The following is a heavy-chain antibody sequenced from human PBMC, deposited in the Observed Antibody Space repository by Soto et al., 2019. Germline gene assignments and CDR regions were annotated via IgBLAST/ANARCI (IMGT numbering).Heavy chain of an antibody. CDR2: IWYDGSNK. V-gene: IGHV3-33*01. CDR3: AREASQQEGDEAPFDY. CDR1: GFTFSSYG. J-gene: IGHJ4*02. D-gene: IGHD6-13*01. Sequence: GGSLRLSCAASGFTFSSYGMHWVRQAPGKGLEWVAVIWYDGSNKYYADSVKGRFTISRDNSKNTLYLQMNSLRAEDTAVYYCAREASQQEGDEAPFDYWGQGTLVTVSS.